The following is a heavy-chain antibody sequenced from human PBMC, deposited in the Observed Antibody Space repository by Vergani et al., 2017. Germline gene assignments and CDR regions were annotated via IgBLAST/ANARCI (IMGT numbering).Heavy chain of an antibody. J-gene: IGHJ3*01. CDR1: GFSLTTVGEG. Sequence: QIPLRESGPTLVKPTQTLTLTCTFSGFSLTTVGEGLGWLRQPPGRALEWLAFVYWNDDERYSPSLKSRVTSTKDTSKDEVILTMATMDPVDTATYYWVHRLGYFDWDGAFDVCGPGTMVTVSS. V-gene: IGHV2-5*01. CDR2: VYWNDDE. CDR3: VHRLGYFDWDGAFDV. D-gene: IGHD3-9*01.